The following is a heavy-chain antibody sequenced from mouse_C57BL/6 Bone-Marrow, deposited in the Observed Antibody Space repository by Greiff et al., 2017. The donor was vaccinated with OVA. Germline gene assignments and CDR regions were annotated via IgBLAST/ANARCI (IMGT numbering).Heavy chain of an antibody. J-gene: IGHJ3*01. Sequence: VQLQQSGPELVKPGASVKMSCKASGYTFTDYNMHWVKQSHGKSLEWIGYINPNNGGTSYNQKFKGKATLTVNKSSSTAYMELRSLTSEDSAVYYCARRGDDGYYRFAYWGQGTLVTVSA. D-gene: IGHD2-3*01. CDR2: INPNNGGT. V-gene: IGHV1-22*01. CDR1: GYTFTDYN. CDR3: ARRGDDGYYRFAY.